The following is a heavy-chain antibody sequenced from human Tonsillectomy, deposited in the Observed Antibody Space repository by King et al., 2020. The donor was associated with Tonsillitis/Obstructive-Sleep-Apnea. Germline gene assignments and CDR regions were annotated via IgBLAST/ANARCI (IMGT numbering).Heavy chain of an antibody. CDR2: IFSNDEK. D-gene: IGHD5-18*01. CDR1: GFSLSNARMG. Sequence: TLQESGPVLVKPTETLTLTCTVSGFSLSNARMGVSWIRQPPGKALEWLAHIFSNDEKSYSTSLKSRVTISKDTSKSQVVLTMTNMDPVDTATYYCAGFEDPARASYYYYYSMDAWGKGTPVPASS. J-gene: IGHJ6*03. V-gene: IGHV2-26*01. CDR3: AGFEDPARASYYYYYSMDA.